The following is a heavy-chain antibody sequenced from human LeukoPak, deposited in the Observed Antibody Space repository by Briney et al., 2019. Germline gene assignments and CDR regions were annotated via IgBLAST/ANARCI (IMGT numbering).Heavy chain of an antibody. CDR2: MNPNSGNT. D-gene: IGHD6-6*01. CDR1: GYTFTSYD. Sequence: ASVKVSCKASGYTFTSYDINWVRQATGQGLEWMGWMNPNSGNTGYAQKFQGRVTMTRNTSISTAYMELSSLRSEDTAVYYCARGQVGQLDTTFDYWGQGTLVTVSP. V-gene: IGHV1-8*01. CDR3: ARGQVGQLDTTFDY. J-gene: IGHJ4*02.